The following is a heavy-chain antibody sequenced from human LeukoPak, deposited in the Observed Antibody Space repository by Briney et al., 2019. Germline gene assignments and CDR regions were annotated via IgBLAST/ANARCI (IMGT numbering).Heavy chain of an antibody. CDR3: VRGGGRHVEH. CDR1: GFTFSSYW. CDR2: IKEDGSEK. Sequence: PGGSLRLSCVASGFTFSSYWMSWVRQAPGKGLEWVANIKEDGSEKNYVDSVKGRFTISRDNAKNSLYLQMNSLRVEDTAVYYCVRGGGRHVEHWGQGTLVTVSS. J-gene: IGHJ1*01. V-gene: IGHV3-7*05. D-gene: IGHD3-16*01.